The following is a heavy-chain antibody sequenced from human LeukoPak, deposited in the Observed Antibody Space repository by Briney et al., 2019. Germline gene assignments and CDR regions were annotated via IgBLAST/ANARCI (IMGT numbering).Heavy chain of an antibody. CDR3: AKTLVLMVYAPFDY. D-gene: IGHD2-8*01. J-gene: IGHJ4*02. CDR1: GFTVSNYA. V-gene: IGHV3-23*01. CDR2: ISGSSGST. Sequence: GGSLRLSCAASGFTVSNYAMGWVRQAPEKGLEWVSGISGSSGSTYFADSVKGRFTISTDNSKNTLYLQMNSLRAEDTAVYYCAKTLVLMVYAPFDYWGQGTLVTVSS.